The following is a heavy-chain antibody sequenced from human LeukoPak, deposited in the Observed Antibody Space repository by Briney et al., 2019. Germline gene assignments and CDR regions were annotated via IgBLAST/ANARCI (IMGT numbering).Heavy chain of an antibody. CDR2: ISGSGGST. D-gene: IGHD7-27*01. CDR3: AKDDVPSNWGALGLFDY. V-gene: IGHV3-23*01. J-gene: IGHJ4*02. CDR1: GFTFSTYG. Sequence: PGGSLRLSCTASGFTFSTYGMRWVRQAPGKGLEWVSAISGSGGSTYYADSVKGRFTISRDNSKKMLYLQMNSLRAEDTAVYYCAKDDVPSNWGALGLFDYWGQGTLVTVSS.